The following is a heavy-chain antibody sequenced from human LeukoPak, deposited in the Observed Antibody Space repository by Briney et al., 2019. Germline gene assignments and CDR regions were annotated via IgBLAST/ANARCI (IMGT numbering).Heavy chain of an antibody. CDR2: IYHSGST. J-gene: IGHJ4*02. D-gene: IGHD5-24*01. V-gene: IGHV4-38-2*01. Sequence: PSETLSLTCAVSGYSISSDYYWGWIRQPPGKGLEWIGNIYHSGSTYYNPSLKSRVTISVDTSKNQFSLKLSSVTAADTAVHYCARREMATITSFDYWGQGTLVTVSS. CDR1: GYSISSDYY. CDR3: ARREMATITSFDY.